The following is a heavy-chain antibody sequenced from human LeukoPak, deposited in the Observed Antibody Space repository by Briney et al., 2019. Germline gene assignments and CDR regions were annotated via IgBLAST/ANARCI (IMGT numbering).Heavy chain of an antibody. CDR3: ARGRRDGYNRFDY. V-gene: IGHV1-2*02. CDR1: GYTFTGYY. J-gene: IGHJ4*02. D-gene: IGHD5-24*01. CDR2: INPNSGGT. Sequence: ASVKVSCKASGYTFTGYYMHWVRQAPGQGLEWMGWINPNSGGTNYAQKFQGRVTMTRDTSISTAYMELSRPRSDDTAVYYCARGRRDGYNRFDYWGQGTLVTVSS.